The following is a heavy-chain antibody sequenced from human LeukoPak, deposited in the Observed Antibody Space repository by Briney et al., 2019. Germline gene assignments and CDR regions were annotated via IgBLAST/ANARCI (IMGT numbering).Heavy chain of an antibody. D-gene: IGHD6-13*01. CDR1: GYTFTSYG. J-gene: IGHJ5*02. V-gene: IGHV1-18*01. CDR2: ISVYNGNT. Sequence: ASVKVSCKASGYTFTSYGISWVRQAPGQGLEWMGWISVYNGNTNYAQKLQGRVTMTTDTSTSTAYMELRSLRSDDTAAYYCARDDATRSIAAAGTQSWGQGTLVTVSS. CDR3: ARDDATRSIAAAGTQS.